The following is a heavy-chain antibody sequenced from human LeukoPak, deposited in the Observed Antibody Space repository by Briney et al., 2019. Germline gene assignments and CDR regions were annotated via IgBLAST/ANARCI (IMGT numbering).Heavy chain of an antibody. Sequence: SGGSLRLSFVASGFTSISYWISWVRQAPGQGLEWVANINEDGLEKYYVDSVKGRFTISRDNAKNSLYLQLNSLRVEDTAVYYCARDRHSTSWSYFYYMDVWGTGTTVTVSS. CDR2: INEDGLEK. CDR1: GFTSISYW. J-gene: IGHJ6*03. V-gene: IGHV3-7*01. CDR3: ARDRHSTSWSYFYYMDV. D-gene: IGHD6-13*01.